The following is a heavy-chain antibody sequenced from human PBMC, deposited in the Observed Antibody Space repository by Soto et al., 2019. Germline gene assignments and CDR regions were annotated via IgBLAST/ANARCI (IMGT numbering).Heavy chain of an antibody. D-gene: IGHD5-18*01. CDR3: ARGRYSYGPTKSYYFDY. J-gene: IGHJ4*02. CDR2: INPNSGGT. CDR1: GYTFTGYY. Sequence: QVQLVQSGAEVQKPGASVKVSCKASGYTFTGYYMHWVRQAPGQGLEWMGWINPNSGGTNYAQKFQGRVTMTRDTSISPAYMELSRLRSDDTAVYYCARGRYSYGPTKSYYFDYRGQGTLVTVSS. V-gene: IGHV1-2*02.